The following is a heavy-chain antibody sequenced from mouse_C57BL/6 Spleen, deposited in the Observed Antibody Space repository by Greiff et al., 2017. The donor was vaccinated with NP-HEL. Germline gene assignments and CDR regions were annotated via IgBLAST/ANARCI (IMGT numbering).Heavy chain of an antibody. V-gene: IGHV1-82*01. CDR3: AREGINYYGSSYRYFGV. CDR1: GYAFSSSW. Sequence: LVESGPELVKPGASVKISCKASGYAFSSSWMNWVKQRPGKGLEWIGRIYPGDGDTNYNGKFKGKATLTADKSSSTAYMQLSSLTSEDSAVYFCAREGINYYGSSYRYFGVWGTGTTVTVSS. D-gene: IGHD1-1*01. CDR2: IYPGDGDT. J-gene: IGHJ1*03.